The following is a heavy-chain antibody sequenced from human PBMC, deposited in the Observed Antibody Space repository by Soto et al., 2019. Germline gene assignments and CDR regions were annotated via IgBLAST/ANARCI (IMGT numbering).Heavy chain of an antibody. D-gene: IGHD2-15*01. J-gene: IGHJ4*02. V-gene: IGHV4-31*03. CDR3: ASWGPVVGSYYFDY. CDR1: GGSISSGGYY. Sequence: ASETLSLTCTVSGGSISSGGYYWSWIRQHPGKGLEWIGYIYYSGSTYYNPSLKSRVTISVDTSKNQFSLKLSSVTAADTAVYYCASWGPVVGSYYFDYWGQGTLVTVSS. CDR2: IYYSGST.